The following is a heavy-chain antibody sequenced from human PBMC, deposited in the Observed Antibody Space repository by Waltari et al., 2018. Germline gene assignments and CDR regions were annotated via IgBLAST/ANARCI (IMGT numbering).Heavy chain of an antibody. CDR1: GGSFSGYY. CDR3: ARDAEPRSGAYCGGDCYYPFDY. Sequence: QVQLQQWGAGLLKPSETLSLTCAVYGGSFSGYYWSWIRQPPGKGLEWIGEINHSGSTNHNPSLKSRVTISVDTSKNQFSLKLSSVTAADTAVYYCARDAEPRSGAYCGGDCYYPFDYWGQGTLVTVSS. CDR2: INHSGST. D-gene: IGHD2-21*01. J-gene: IGHJ4*02. V-gene: IGHV4-34*01.